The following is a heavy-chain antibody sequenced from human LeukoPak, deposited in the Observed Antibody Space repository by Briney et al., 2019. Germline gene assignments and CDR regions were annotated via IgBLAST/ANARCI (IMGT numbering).Heavy chain of an antibody. J-gene: IGHJ6*03. Sequence: SETLSLTCTVSGGSISNSSYYWGGIRQPPGKGLEWIGSIYYSGSTNYNPSLKSRVTISVDTSKNQFSLKLSSVTAADTAVYYCARGRAAADYYYYYMDVWGKGTTVTISS. CDR1: GGSISNSSYY. CDR2: IYYSGST. V-gene: IGHV4-39*07. CDR3: ARGRAAADYYYYYMDV. D-gene: IGHD6-13*01.